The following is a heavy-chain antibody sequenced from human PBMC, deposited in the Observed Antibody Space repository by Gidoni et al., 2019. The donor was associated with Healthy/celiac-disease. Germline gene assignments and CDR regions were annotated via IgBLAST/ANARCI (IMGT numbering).Heavy chain of an antibody. CDR2: ISAYSGNR. D-gene: IGHD3-10*01. V-gene: IGHV1-18*04. J-gene: IGHJ4*02. CDR3: SKDVLLWFGRGTYDY. CDR1: GYTFTTYG. Sequence: QVQLVLSGAEVKMDGASVKVSCKASGYTFTTYGISWVRQAAGQGLEWMGWISAYSGNRNYAQKLQGRDTMTTDTSTSTAYMGLRSLRSDDAAVYYCSKDVLLWFGRGTYDYWGQGTLVTVSS.